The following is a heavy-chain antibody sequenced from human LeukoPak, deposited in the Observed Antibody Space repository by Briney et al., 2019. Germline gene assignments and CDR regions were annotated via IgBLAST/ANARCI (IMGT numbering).Heavy chain of an antibody. Sequence: PGGSLRLSCAASGFTFDDYAMHWVRQALGKGLEWVSGISWNSGSIGYADSVKGRFTISRDNAKNSLYLQMNSLRAEDMALYYCAKGGYSYGYTHFDYWGQGTLVTVSS. CDR3: AKGGYSYGYTHFDY. V-gene: IGHV3-9*03. CDR2: ISWNSGSI. J-gene: IGHJ4*02. CDR1: GFTFDDYA. D-gene: IGHD5-18*01.